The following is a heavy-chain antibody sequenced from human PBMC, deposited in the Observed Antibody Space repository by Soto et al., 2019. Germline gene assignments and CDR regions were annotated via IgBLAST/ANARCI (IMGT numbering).Heavy chain of an antibody. CDR3: ARVPTP. Sequence: LQLQESGSELVKPSQTLSLTCAVSGGSISSGGYSWGWIRQPPGKGLEWIGYIYHSGSTYYNPSLKSRVTISVDRSKNQFSLKLSSVTAADTAVYYCARVPTPWGQGTMVTVSS. J-gene: IGHJ3*01. V-gene: IGHV4-30-2*01. CDR2: IYHSGST. CDR1: GGSISSGGYS.